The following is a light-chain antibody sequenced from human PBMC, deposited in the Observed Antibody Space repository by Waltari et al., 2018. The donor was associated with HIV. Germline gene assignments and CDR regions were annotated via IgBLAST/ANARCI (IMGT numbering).Light chain of an antibody. Sequence: QSALTQPASVSGSPGQSITISCTGSSSDVGGYNYVPWYQQHPGKVPKLMIYEAKNRPSGISNRFFGSKSGNTASLTISGLQVEDEADYYCSSYTSNNTHVFGGGTKLTVL. CDR3: SSYTSNNTHV. V-gene: IGLV2-14*01. CDR1: SSDVGGYNY. CDR2: EAK. J-gene: IGLJ3*02.